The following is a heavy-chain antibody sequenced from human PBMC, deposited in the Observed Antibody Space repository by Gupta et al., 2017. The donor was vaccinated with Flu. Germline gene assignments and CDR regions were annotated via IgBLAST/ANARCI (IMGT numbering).Heavy chain of an antibody. CDR3: AKGRDTSHHHDTIYYGKYNFDV. Sequence: QVQLPQWGTGLLKPSATLSLTCAVYGGSFNNYFCTWIRQTPGKRLAWIGEINHSGTTNYNPSLKSRITISVDTSKNQFSLKLTSVTAADTAVYYCAKGRDTSHHHDTIYYGKYNFDVWGQGTLVTVSS. V-gene: IGHV4-34*01. CDR1: GGSFNNYF. D-gene: IGHD3-22*01. CDR2: INHSGTT. J-gene: IGHJ4*02.